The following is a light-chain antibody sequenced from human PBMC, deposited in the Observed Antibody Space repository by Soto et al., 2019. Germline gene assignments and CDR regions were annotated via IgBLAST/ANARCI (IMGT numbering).Light chain of an antibody. CDR1: QSISSW. V-gene: IGKV1-5*01. Sequence: IRMTQSPSSLSASTGDRVTITCRASQSISSWLAWYQQKPGKAPKLLIYDASSLESGVPSRFSGSGSGTEFTLTISSLQPDDFATYYCQQYNSYSWTFGQGTKV. CDR3: QQYNSYSWT. CDR2: DAS. J-gene: IGKJ1*01.